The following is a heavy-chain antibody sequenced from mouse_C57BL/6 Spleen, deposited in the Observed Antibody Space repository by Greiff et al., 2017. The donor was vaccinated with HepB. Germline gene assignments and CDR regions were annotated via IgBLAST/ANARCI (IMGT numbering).Heavy chain of an antibody. CDR3: ARRVGYYAMDY. V-gene: IGHV1-55*01. Sequence: QVQLQQPGAELVKPGASVKMSCKASGYTFTSYWITWVKQRPGQGLEWIGDIYPGSGSTNYNEKFKRKATLTVDTSSSTAYMQLSSLTSEDSAVYYCARRVGYYAMDYWGQGTSVTVSS. CDR1: GYTFTSYW. CDR2: IYPGSGST. D-gene: IGHD1-1*02. J-gene: IGHJ4*01.